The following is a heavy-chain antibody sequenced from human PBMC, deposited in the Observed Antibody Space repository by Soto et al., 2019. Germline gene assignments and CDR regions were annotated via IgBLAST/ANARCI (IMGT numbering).Heavy chain of an antibody. Sequence: VQLLESGGGLVQPGGYLRLSCADSGFTFSNYAMSWVRQAPGKGLEWVSGISSVGTTTYYADSVKGRFTISRDNFKRTLDLQMSSLRAEDTATYYCARARDYDFWSGLLFSGMDVWGQGTTVTVSS. CDR1: GFTFSNYA. J-gene: IGHJ6*02. D-gene: IGHD3-3*01. CDR3: ARARDYDFWSGLLFSGMDV. V-gene: IGHV3-23*01. CDR2: ISSVGTTT.